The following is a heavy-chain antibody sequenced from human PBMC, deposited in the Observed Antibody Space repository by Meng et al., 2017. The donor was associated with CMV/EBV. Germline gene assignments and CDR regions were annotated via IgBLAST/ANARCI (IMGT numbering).Heavy chain of an antibody. Sequence: GESLKISCAASGFTFSSYSMNWVRQAPGKGLEWVSSISSSSSYIYYADSVKGRFTISRDNAKNSLYLQMNSLRAEDTAVYYCARDKVLRFLEVSYYYYGMDVWGQGTTVTVSS. CDR3: ARDKVLRFLEVSYYYYGMDV. CDR2: ISSSSSYI. V-gene: IGHV3-21*01. D-gene: IGHD3-3*01. CDR1: GFTFSSYS. J-gene: IGHJ6*02.